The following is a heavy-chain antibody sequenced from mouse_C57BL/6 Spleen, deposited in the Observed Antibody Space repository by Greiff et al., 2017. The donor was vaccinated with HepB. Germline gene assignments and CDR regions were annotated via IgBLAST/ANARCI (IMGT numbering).Heavy chain of an antibody. CDR1: GYTFTSYW. CDR2: IDPSDSYT. J-gene: IGHJ4*01. CDR3: ARKDPIFGRSEDAMDY. D-gene: IGHD1-1*01. Sequence: QVQLQQPGAELVKPGASVKLSCKASGYTFTSYWMQWVKQRPGQGLEWIGEIDPSDSYTNYNQKFKGKATLTVDTSSSTAYMQLSSLTSEDSAVYYCARKDPIFGRSEDAMDYWGQGTSVTVSS. V-gene: IGHV1-50*01.